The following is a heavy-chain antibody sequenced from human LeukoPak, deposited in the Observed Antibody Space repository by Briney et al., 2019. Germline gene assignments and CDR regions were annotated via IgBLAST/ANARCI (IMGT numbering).Heavy chain of an antibody. CDR2: IHYSGST. CDR1: GGSISSSSYY. CDR3: ARDPTAYYDFWSGPTWDNWFDP. V-gene: IGHV4-39*07. J-gene: IGHJ5*02. D-gene: IGHD3-3*01. Sequence: SETLSLTCTVSGGSISSSSYYWGWIRQPPGKGLEWIGSIHYSGSTYYNPSLKSRVTISVDTSKNQFSLKLSSVTAADTAVYYCARDPTAYYDFWSGPTWDNWFDPWGQGTLVTVSS.